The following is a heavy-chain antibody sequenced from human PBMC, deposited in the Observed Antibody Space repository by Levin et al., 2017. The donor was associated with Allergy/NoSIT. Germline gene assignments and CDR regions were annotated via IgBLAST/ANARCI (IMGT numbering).Heavy chain of an antibody. D-gene: IGHD2-15*01. V-gene: IGHV4-59*08. CDR2: IYYSGST. CDR3: ARLQASRYCSGGSCYYNWFDP. Sequence: PSQTLSLPCTVSGGSIRSYYWSWLRQPPGKGLEWIGYIYYSGSTNYNPSLKSRVTISVDTSKNQFSLKLSSVTAADTAVYYCARLQASRYCSGGSCYYNWFDPWGQGTLVTVSS. J-gene: IGHJ5*02. CDR1: GGSIRSYY.